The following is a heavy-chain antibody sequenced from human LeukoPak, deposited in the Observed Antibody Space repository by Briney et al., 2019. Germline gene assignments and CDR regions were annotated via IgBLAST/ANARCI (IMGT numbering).Heavy chain of an antibody. D-gene: IGHD3-10*01. Sequence: SETLSLTCAVYGGSFSGYYWSWIRQPPGKGLEWIGEINHSGSTNYYPSLKSRITISVDTSKNQFSLKLSSVTAADTAVYYCARSRGIGATMVRGVGRHHYGMDVWGQGTTVTVSS. J-gene: IGHJ6*02. CDR2: INHSGST. CDR3: ARSRGIGATMVRGVGRHHYGMDV. V-gene: IGHV4-34*01. CDR1: GGSFSGYY.